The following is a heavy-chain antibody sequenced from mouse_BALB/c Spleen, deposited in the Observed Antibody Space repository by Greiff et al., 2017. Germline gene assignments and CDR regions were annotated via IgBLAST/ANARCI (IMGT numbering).Heavy chain of an antibody. CDR3: AKSTSVVAYYAMDY. V-gene: IGHV2-5-1*01. CDR2: IWSGGST. CDR1: GFSLTSYG. J-gene: IGHJ4*01. D-gene: IGHD1-1*01. Sequence: VKLVESGPSLVQPSQSLSITCTVSGFSLTSYGVHWVRQPPGKGLEWLGVIWSGGSTDYNAAFMSRLSIIKNNSKSQDFIKMNNLQADDTAIYYCAKSTSVVAYYAMDYWGQGTSVTVSS.